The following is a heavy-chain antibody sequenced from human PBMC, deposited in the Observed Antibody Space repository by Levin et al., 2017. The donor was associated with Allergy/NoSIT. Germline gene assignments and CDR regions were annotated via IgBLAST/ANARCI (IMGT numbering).Heavy chain of an antibody. CDR1: GYTFTSYG. V-gene: IGHV1-18*01. D-gene: IGHD2-2*01. Sequence: ASVKVSCKASGYTFTSYGISWVRQAPGQGLEWMGWISAYNGNTNYAQKLQGRVTMTTDTSTSTAYMELRSLRSDDTAVYYCARDHGQPPRNYYYYGMDVWGQGTTVTVSS. CDR2: ISAYNGNT. CDR3: ARDHGQPPRNYYYYGMDV. J-gene: IGHJ6*02.